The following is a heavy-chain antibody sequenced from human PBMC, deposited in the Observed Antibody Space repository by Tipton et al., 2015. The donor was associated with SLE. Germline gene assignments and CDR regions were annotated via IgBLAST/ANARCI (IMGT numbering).Heavy chain of an antibody. CDR3: ARDFTIWSGYSVDY. J-gene: IGHJ4*02. CDR1: GYSFTGNY. Sequence: QLVQSGAEVKKPGASVKVSCKASGYSFTGNYLHWVRQAPGQGLEWVGRYDPNSGVTDFAQKFQGRVTLTGDTSITTAYMELSSLRSDDTAVYYCARDFTIWSGYSVDYWGQGTLVTVSS. V-gene: IGHV1-2*06. D-gene: IGHD3-3*01. CDR2: YDPNSGVT.